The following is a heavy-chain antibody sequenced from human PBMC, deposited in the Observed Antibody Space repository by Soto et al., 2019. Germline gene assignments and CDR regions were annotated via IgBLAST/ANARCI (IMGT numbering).Heavy chain of an antibody. CDR2: INHSGST. D-gene: IGHD2-2*01. J-gene: IGHJ6*02. CDR1: GGSFSGYY. Sequence: ETLSLTCAVYGGSFSGYYWSWIRQPPGKGLEWIGEINHSGSTNYNPSLKSRVTISVDTSKNQFSLKLSSVTAADTAVYYCARAPPVSDNVVVPAANGYYYYGMDVWGQGTTVTVSS. V-gene: IGHV4-34*01. CDR3: ARAPPVSDNVVVPAANGYYYYGMDV.